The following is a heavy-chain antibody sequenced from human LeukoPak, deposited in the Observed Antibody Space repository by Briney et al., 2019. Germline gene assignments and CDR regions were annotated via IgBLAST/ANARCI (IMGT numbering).Heavy chain of an antibody. V-gene: IGHV3-23*01. D-gene: IGHD3-22*01. Sequence: GGSLRLSCAASGFTFSSYAMSWVRQAPGQGLERVSAISGSGGSTYYADSVKGRFTNSRDNSKNTLYLQMDSLRAEDTAVYYCAITPEIVATIEHVSDSSGYYQDYWGQGTLVTVSS. CDR2: ISGSGGST. CDR3: AITPEIVATIEHVSDSSGYYQDY. CDR1: GFTFSSYA. J-gene: IGHJ4*02.